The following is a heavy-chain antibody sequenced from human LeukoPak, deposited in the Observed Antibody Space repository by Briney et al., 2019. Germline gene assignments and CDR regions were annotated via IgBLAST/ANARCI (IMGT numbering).Heavy chain of an antibody. CDR1: GFTFRGYF. V-gene: IGHV3-11*04. CDR2: ISSSGNTI. J-gene: IGHJ3*02. Sequence: GGSLRLSCAASGFTFRGYFMTWIRQAPGKGLEWVSYISSSGNTIYHADSVKGRFTMSSGNANNSLYQQLKSLSAEDTAVYYCARALLDGFDIWGPGTMVTVSS. CDR3: ARALLDGFDI. D-gene: IGHD3-10*01.